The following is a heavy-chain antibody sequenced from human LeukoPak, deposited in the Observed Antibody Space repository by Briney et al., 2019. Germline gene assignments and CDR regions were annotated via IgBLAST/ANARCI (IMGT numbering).Heavy chain of an antibody. D-gene: IGHD1-26*01. CDR3: ARDPVEWELLLDY. V-gene: IGHV3-7*03. CDR2: MNIDGSEK. Sequence: PGGSLRLSCAASGFTFSQYWVGWVRQAPGKRPEWVANMNIDGSEKHYADSVEGRFFISRDNARNLVYLQMASLRVEDTAIYYCARDPVEWELLLDYWGQGTPVTVSS. J-gene: IGHJ4*02. CDR1: GFTFSQYW.